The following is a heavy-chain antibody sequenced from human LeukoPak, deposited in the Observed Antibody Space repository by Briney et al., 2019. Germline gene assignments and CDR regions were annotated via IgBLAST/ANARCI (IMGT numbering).Heavy chain of an antibody. CDR2: IYYSGST. CDR1: GGSISSSSYY. J-gene: IGHJ6*02. CDR3: ARDGTYYGDGMDV. V-gene: IGHV4-61*01. D-gene: IGHD3-10*01. Sequence: PSETLSLTCTVSGGSISSSSYYWSWIRQPPGKRLEWIGYIYYSGSTNYNPSLKSRVTISVDTSKNQFSLKLSSVTAADTAVYYCARDGTYYGDGMDVWGQGTTVTVSS.